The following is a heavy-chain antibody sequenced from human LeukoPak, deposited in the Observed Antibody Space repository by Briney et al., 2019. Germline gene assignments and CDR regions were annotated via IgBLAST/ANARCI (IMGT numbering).Heavy chain of an antibody. CDR2: IYHSGST. CDR3: ARAPPLVIAAAVLDY. CDR1: GYSISSGYY. J-gene: IGHJ4*02. Sequence: SETLSLTCSVSGYSISSGYYWGWIQQPPGKGLEWIGSIYHSGSTYYNPSLKSRVTISVDTSKNQFSLKLSSVTAADTAVYYCARAPPLVIAAAVLDYWGQGTLVTVSS. D-gene: IGHD6-13*01. V-gene: IGHV4-38-2*02.